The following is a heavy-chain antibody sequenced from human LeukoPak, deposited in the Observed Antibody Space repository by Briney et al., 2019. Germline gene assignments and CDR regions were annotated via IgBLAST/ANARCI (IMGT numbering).Heavy chain of an antibody. J-gene: IGHJ4*02. V-gene: IGHV3-23*01. CDR3: AKESTAQWLVLSFDY. D-gene: IGHD6-19*01. CDR2: ISGSGGST. CDR1: GFTFSSYA. Sequence: PGGSLRLSCAASGFTFSSYAMSWVRQAPGKGLDWVSAISGSGGSTYYADSVKGRFTISRDNSKNTLYLQMNSLRAEDTAVYYCAKESTAQWLVLSFDYWGQGTLVTVSS.